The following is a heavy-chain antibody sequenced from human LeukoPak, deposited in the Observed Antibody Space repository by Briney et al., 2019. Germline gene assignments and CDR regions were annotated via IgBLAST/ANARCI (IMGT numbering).Heavy chain of an antibody. V-gene: IGHV3-23*01. CDR3: AKGTGDTGYYFDY. J-gene: IGHJ4*02. Sequence: PGGSLRLSCAASGFTFSDYAMNWVRQAPGKGLEWVSGIRVGGELYYADSVKGRFTISRDNSENTLYLQMSGLRAEDTAVYHCAKGTGDTGYYFDYWGQGTLVTVFS. CDR2: IRVGGEL. CDR1: GFTFSDYA. D-gene: IGHD7-27*01.